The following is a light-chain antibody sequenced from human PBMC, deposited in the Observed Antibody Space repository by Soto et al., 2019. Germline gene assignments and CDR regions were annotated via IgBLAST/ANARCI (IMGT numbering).Light chain of an antibody. Sequence: ETVLTQSPGTLSLSPGERATLSCRASQTIRSNYLAWYRQTPGQAPRLLIYGATNRATGIADRFSGSGSWTDFTLIISRLEPEDFALYYCQQYGSSPWTFGQGTKVEMK. CDR3: QQYGSSPWT. J-gene: IGKJ1*01. CDR1: QTIRSNY. CDR2: GAT. V-gene: IGKV3-20*01.